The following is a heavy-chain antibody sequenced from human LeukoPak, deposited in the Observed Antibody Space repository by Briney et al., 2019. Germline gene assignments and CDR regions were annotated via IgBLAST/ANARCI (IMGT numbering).Heavy chain of an antibody. J-gene: IGHJ6*02. CDR1: GYTFTSYD. Sequence: ASVKVSCKASGYTFTSYDINWVRQATGQGLEWMGWMNPNSGNTGYAQKFQGRVTMTRNTSISTAYMELSSLRSEDTAVYYCATSTTMVRGVITWDYYYYYGMDVWGQGTTVTVSS. V-gene: IGHV1-8*01. D-gene: IGHD3-10*01. CDR3: ATSTTMVRGVITWDYYYYYGMDV. CDR2: MNPNSGNT.